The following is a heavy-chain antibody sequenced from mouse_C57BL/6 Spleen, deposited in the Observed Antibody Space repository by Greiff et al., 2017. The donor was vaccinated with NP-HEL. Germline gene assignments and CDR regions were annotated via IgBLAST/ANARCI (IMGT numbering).Heavy chain of an antibody. CDR2: IDPEDGEN. D-gene: IGHD2-4*01. CDR3: ARGYDYDVGFGY. Sequence: VQLQQSGAELVKPGASVKLSCTASGFNIKDYYMHWVKQRTEQGLEWIGRIDPEDGENKYAPKFPGKATITADTSSNTAYLQLSSLTSEDTAVYYCARGYDYDVGFGYWGQGTTLTVSS. CDR1: GFNIKDYY. V-gene: IGHV14-2*01. J-gene: IGHJ2*01.